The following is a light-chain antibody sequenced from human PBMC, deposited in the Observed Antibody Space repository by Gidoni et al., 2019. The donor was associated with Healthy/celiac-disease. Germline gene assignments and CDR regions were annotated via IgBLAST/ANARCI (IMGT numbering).Light chain of an antibody. Sequence: EIVLPQSPATLSLSPGERANLSCRASQSVSSYLSWYQQTPGQAPRLLIYDASNRATGIPARFSGSGSVTDFTLTISSLEPEDFAVYYCQQRSNWLYTFGQGTKLEIK. CDR2: DAS. J-gene: IGKJ2*01. V-gene: IGKV3-11*01. CDR3: QQRSNWLYT. CDR1: QSVSSY.